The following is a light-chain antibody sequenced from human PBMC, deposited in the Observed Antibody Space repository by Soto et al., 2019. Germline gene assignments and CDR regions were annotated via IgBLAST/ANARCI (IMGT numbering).Light chain of an antibody. CDR2: AAS. V-gene: IGKV1-39*01. CDR1: QNIRNY. J-gene: IGKJ2*01. CDR3: QLGHSTPYT. Sequence: DIQMTQSPSSLSASVGDRVTITCRASQNIRNYLNWYQQKPGDAPKLLIYAASTLQGAVPSRFRGRGAGTDFPLTISSLQPEDFATYHCQLGHSTPYTFGQGTRLEIQ.